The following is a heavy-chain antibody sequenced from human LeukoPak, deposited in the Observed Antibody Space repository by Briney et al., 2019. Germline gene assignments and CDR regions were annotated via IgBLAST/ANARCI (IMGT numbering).Heavy chain of an antibody. J-gene: IGHJ3*02. CDR2: ISAYNGNT. CDR1: GYTFTSYG. V-gene: IGHV1-18*01. D-gene: IGHD6-13*01. CDR3: ARGLYSSSWYSDAFDI. Sequence: ASVKVSCKASGYTFTSYGISWVRQAPGQGLEWMGWISAYNGNTNYAQKLQGRVTMTTDTSTSTAYMELRSLRSDDTAVYYCARGLYSSSWYSDAFDIWGQGTMVTVSS.